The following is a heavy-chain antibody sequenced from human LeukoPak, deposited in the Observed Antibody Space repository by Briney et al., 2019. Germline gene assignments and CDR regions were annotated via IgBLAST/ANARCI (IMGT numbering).Heavy chain of an antibody. Sequence: PSETLSLTCTVSGGSISNYYWSWIRQPAGKGLEWIGRIYGSGSTNYNPSLKSRVIMSVDTSKNQFSLKLSSVTAADTAVYYCAKANYDILKYYYYGMDVWGQGTTVTVSS. V-gene: IGHV4-4*07. CDR1: GGSISNYY. CDR2: IYGSGST. D-gene: IGHD3-9*01. CDR3: AKANYDILKYYYYGMDV. J-gene: IGHJ6*02.